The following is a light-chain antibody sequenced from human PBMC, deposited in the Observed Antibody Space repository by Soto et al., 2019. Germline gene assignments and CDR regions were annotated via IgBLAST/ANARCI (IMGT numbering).Light chain of an antibody. J-gene: IGLJ2*01. Sequence: QSVLTQPPSVSGAPGQRVTISCTGSSSNIGAGYDVHWYQQLPGTAPKLLIYGHSNRPSGVPDRFSGSKSGTSASLAITGLQAEDEADYYCQSYDSSRSGYVVFGGGTKLTVL. CDR2: GHS. CDR3: QSYDSSRSGYVV. V-gene: IGLV1-40*01. CDR1: SSNIGAGYD.